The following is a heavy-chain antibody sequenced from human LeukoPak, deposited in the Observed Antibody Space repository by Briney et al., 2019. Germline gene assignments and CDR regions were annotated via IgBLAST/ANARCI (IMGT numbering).Heavy chain of an antibody. CDR1: GYTFTGYY. J-gene: IGHJ4*02. V-gene: IGHV1-2*02. CDR3: ARRPLQDFCSGLRYYFDY. D-gene: IGHD3-3*01. CDR2: INPNSGGT. Sequence: ASVKVSCKASGYTFTGYYMHWVRQAPGQGLEWMGWINPNSGGTNYAQKFQGRVTMTRDTSISTAYMELSRLRSDDTAVYYCARRPLQDFCSGLRYYFDYWGQGTLVTVSS.